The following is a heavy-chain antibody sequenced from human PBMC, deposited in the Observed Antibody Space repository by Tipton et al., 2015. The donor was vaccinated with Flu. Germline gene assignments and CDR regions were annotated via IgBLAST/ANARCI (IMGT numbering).Heavy chain of an antibody. V-gene: IGHV4-39*07. D-gene: IGHD6-13*01. J-gene: IGHJ5*02. CDR3: ARERGIAAAGTNWFDP. CDR2: IYYSGST. CDR1: GGSISSSSYY. Sequence: TLSLTCTVSGGSISSSSYYWGRIRQPPGKGLEWIGSIYYSGSTYYNPSLKSRVTISVDTSKNQFSLKLSSVTAADTAVYYCARERGIAAAGTNWFDPWGQGTLVTVSS.